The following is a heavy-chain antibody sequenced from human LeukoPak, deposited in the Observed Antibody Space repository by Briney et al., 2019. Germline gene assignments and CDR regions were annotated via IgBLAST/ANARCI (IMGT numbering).Heavy chain of an antibody. J-gene: IGHJ6*02. V-gene: IGHV3-43*02. CDR3: AKDMKGQYYYGLDV. CDR2: ISGDGGVT. Sequence: PGGSLRLSCAASGFTFDAYAMHWVRQAPGKGLEWVSLISGDGGVTYYSGSVKGRFTISRDNSKNSLYLQMHSLRTEDTAFYYCAKDMKGQYYYGLDVWGQGTTVTVSS. CDR1: GFTFDAYA.